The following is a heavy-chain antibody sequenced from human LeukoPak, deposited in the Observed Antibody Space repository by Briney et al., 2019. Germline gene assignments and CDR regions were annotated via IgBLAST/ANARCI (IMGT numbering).Heavy chain of an antibody. D-gene: IGHD2-8*01. Sequence: PSETLSLTCTVSGGSISSSSYYWGWIRQPPGKGLEWIGSIHYSGSTNYNPSLKSRVTISVDTSKNQFSLKLSSVTAADTAVYYCARAQGCSSGVCYYYFDQWGQGTLVTVSS. CDR2: IHYSGST. CDR3: ARAQGCSSGVCYYYFDQ. V-gene: IGHV4-39*07. CDR1: GGSISSSSYY. J-gene: IGHJ4*02.